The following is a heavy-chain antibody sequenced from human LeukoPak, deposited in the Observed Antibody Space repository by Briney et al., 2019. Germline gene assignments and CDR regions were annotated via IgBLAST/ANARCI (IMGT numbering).Heavy chain of an antibody. J-gene: IGHJ5*02. CDR1: GYTFTSYV. D-gene: IGHD4-11*01. Sequence: ASVKVSRKASGYTFTSYVISWVRQAPGQGLEWMGWISAYNGNTNYAQKLQGRVTMTTDTSTNTAYMELRSLRSDDTAMYYCARHSGTYDYLNWFDPWGQGTLVTVSS. CDR3: ARHSGTYDYLNWFDP. CDR2: ISAYNGNT. V-gene: IGHV1-18*01.